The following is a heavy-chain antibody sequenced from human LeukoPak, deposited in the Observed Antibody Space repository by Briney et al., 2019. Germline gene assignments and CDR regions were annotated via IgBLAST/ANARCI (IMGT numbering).Heavy chain of an antibody. Sequence: SETLFLTCTVSGGSFSSRGYYWSWIRQYPGKGLEWIGYIYFSGSTYYNPSLKSRLTISVDTSKNQFSLKLSSVTAADTAVYYCARQPSSSWYVSNWFDPWGQGTLITVSS. CDR3: ARQPSSSWYVSNWFDP. CDR2: IYFSGST. D-gene: IGHD6-13*01. J-gene: IGHJ5*02. V-gene: IGHV4-31*03. CDR1: GGSFSSRGYY.